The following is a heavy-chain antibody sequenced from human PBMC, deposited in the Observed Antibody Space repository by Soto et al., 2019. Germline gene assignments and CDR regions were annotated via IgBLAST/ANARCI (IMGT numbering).Heavy chain of an antibody. J-gene: IGHJ6*02. CDR1: GVTFSSYW. CDR3: ARTPLGDFWSGPHYYYYYGMDV. V-gene: IGHV3-74*01. CDR2: INNDGSST. D-gene: IGHD3-3*01. Sequence: GGSLRLSCAASGVTFSSYWMHWVRQAPGKGLVWVSRINNDGSSTSYADSVKGRFSISRDNAKNTLYLQMNSLRAEDTAVYYCARTPLGDFWSGPHYYYYYGMDVWGQGTTVTVSS.